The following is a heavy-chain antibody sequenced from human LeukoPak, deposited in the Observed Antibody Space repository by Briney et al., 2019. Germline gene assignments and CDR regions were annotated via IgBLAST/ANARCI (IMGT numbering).Heavy chain of an antibody. J-gene: IGHJ4*02. V-gene: IGHV4-30-4*08. Sequence: SETLSLTCTVSGGSTIRSGDYYWSWIRQPPGKGLEWIGYIYYSGSTYYNPPLKSRVTISVDTSKNQFSLKLSSVTAADTAVYYCATKESRFLEWLPIPRSYFDHRGQGTLVTVSS. D-gene: IGHD3-3*01. CDR1: GGSTIRSGDYY. CDR2: IYYSGST. CDR3: ATKESRFLEWLPIPRSYFDH.